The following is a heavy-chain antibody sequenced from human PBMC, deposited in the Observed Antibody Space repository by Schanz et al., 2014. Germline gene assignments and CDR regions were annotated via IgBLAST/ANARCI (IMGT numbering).Heavy chain of an antibody. CDR3: TRGGYSYALSGFDI. CDR2: ITAYNGDT. Sequence: QVQLVQSGAEVKKPGASVKVSCKASGYTFTSHGISWVRQAPGQGLEWMGWITAYNGDTNYALKLQGRVTMTTDTSTGTAYMELRSLRSDDTALYYCTRGGYSYALSGFDIWGQGTMVSVSS. V-gene: IGHV1-18*01. J-gene: IGHJ3*02. CDR1: GYTFTSHG. D-gene: IGHD5-18*01.